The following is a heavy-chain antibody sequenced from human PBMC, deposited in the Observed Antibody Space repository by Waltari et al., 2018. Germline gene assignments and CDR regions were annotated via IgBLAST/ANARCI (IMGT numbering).Heavy chain of an antibody. CDR3: AKGRGVAGSLGDY. V-gene: IGHV3-30*02. D-gene: IGHD6-19*01. CDR2: IRYDGSNK. Sequence: QGQLVESGGGVVQPGGSLRLSCAAAGFTFSSYGMHWVRQAPGKGLEWVAFIRYDGSNKYYADSVKGRFTISRDNSKNTLYLQMNSLRAEDTAVYYCAKGRGVAGSLGDYWGQGTLVTVSS. CDR1: GFTFSSYG. J-gene: IGHJ4*02.